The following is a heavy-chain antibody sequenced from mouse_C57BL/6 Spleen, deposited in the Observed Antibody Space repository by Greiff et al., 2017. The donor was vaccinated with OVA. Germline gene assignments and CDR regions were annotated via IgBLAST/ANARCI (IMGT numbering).Heavy chain of an antibody. V-gene: IGHV14-1*01. CDR2: IDPEDGDT. D-gene: IGHD3-2*02. Sequence: VQLQQSGAELVRPGASVKLSCTASGFNIKDYYMHWVKQRPEQGLEWIGRIDPEDGDTEYAPKFQGKATMTADTSSNAAYLQLSSLTSEDTAVYYFTSTAHASMDYWGQGTSVTVSS. CDR3: TSTAHASMDY. J-gene: IGHJ4*01. CDR1: GFNIKDYY.